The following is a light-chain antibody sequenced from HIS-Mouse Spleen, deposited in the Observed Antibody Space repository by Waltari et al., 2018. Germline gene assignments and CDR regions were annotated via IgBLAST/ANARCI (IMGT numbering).Light chain of an antibody. CDR3: YSTDSSGNHRV. J-gene: IGLJ2*01. V-gene: IGLV3-10*01. CDR2: EDS. Sequence: SYELPQPPSVSVSPGQTARITCPADALPKKYAYWYQQKSGQAPVLVIYEDSKRPSGIPERFSGSSSGTMATLTISGAQVEDEADYYCYSTDSSGNHRVFGGGTKLTVL. CDR1: ALPKKY.